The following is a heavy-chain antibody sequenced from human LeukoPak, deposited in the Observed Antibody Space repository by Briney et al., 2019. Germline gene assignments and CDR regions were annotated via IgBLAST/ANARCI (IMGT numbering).Heavy chain of an antibody. CDR2: INANSGGT. J-gene: IGHJ5*02. CDR1: RYTFTGYY. V-gene: IGHV1-2*02. CDR3: ARGSLVVVVPAAIHS. Sequence: ASVKVSCKASRYTFTGYYMHWVRQAPGQGLEWMGWINANSGGTNYAQKFQGRVTMTRDTSISTAYMELSRLRSDDTAVYYCARGSLVVVVPAAIHSWGQGTLVTVSS. D-gene: IGHD2-2*01.